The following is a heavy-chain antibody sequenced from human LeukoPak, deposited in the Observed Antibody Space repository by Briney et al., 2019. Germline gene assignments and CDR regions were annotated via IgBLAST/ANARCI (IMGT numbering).Heavy chain of an antibody. D-gene: IGHD3-22*01. V-gene: IGHV7-4-1*02. CDR1: GYTFISNA. CDR2: IDTNTGNP. CDR3: ARGYDSSGYFSD. J-gene: IGHJ4*02. Sequence: ASVKVSCKASGYTFISNAINWVRQAPGQGLEWMGWIDTNTGNPTYAQGFTGQFVFSLDTSVSTAYLQISSLKAEDTAEYFCARGYDSSGYFSDWGQGTLVTVSS.